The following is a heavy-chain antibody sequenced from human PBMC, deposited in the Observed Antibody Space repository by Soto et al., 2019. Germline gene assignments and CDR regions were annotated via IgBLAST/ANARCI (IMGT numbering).Heavy chain of an antibody. D-gene: IGHD3-22*01. V-gene: IGHV3-30-3*01. Sequence: GGSLRLSCAASGFTFSSYAMHWVRQAPGRGLEWVAVIAHDGINKYCADSGRGRFTISGDNSKNTLYLQMSSLRAEDTAVYYCASTYYYGSSDYYGPRHSYYGMEVWGQGTTVTVCS. J-gene: IGHJ6*02. CDR3: ASTYYYGSSDYYGPRHSYYGMEV. CDR2: IAHDGINK. CDR1: GFTFSSYA.